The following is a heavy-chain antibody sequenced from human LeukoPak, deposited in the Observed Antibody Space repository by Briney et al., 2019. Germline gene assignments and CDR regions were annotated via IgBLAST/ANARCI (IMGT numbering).Heavy chain of an antibody. CDR3: AKDLTYYYDSSGYYV. J-gene: IGHJ4*02. CDR2: ISYDGSNK. D-gene: IGHD3-22*01. CDR1: GFTFGSYG. Sequence: GRSLRLSCAASGFTFGSYGMHWVRQAPGKGLEWVAVISYDGSNKYYADSVKGRFTISRDNSKNTLYLQMNSLRAEDTAVYYCAKDLTYYYDSSGYYVWGQGTLVTVSS. V-gene: IGHV3-30*18.